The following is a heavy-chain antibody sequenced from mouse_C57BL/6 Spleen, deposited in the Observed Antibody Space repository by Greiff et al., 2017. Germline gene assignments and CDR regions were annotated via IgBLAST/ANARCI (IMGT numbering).Heavy chain of an antibody. D-gene: IGHD2-4*01. V-gene: IGHV5-9-1*02. Sequence: DVMLVESGEGLVKPGGSLKLSCAASGFTFSGYAMSWVRQTPEKRLEWVAYISSGGDYIYYADTVKGRFTISRDNARNTLYLQMSSLKSEDTAMYYCTRGDYDGAWFAYWGQGTLVTVSA. J-gene: IGHJ3*01. CDR2: ISSGGDYI. CDR1: GFTFSGYA. CDR3: TRGDYDGAWFAY.